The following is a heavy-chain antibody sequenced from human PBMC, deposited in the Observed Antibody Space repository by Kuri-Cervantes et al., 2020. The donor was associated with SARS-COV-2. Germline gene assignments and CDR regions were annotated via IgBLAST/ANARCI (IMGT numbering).Heavy chain of an antibody. CDR2: INHSGST. D-gene: IGHD2-15*01. Sequence: SETLSLTFAGYSGSFSAYYWSWIRQTPEKGLEWIGEINHSGSTNYNPSLKSRVTISVDTSKNQFSLKLSSVTAADTAVYYCARGVVAATANWFDPWGKGTLVTVSS. J-gene: IGHJ5*02. V-gene: IGHV4-34*01. CDR1: SGSFSAYY. CDR3: ARGVVAATANWFDP.